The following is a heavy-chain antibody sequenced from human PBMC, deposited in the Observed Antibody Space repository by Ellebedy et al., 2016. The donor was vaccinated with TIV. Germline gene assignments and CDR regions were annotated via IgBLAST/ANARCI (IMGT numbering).Heavy chain of an antibody. CDR1: GFIFGSYV. CDR3: ARRQWLALDL. J-gene: IGHJ5*02. Sequence: PGGSLRLSCGASGFIFGSYVMHLVRQAPGTGLEWVTVISYDGSNKYYADPVKGRFTVSRDISKNMVYLQMNSLRAEDTAVYYCARRQWLALDLWGQGTLITVSS. D-gene: IGHD6-19*01. V-gene: IGHV3-30*14. CDR2: ISYDGSNK.